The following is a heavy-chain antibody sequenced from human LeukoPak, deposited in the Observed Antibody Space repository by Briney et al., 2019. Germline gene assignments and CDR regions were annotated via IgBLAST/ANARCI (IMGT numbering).Heavy chain of an antibody. V-gene: IGHV4-34*01. D-gene: IGHD6-19*01. CDR2: INHSGST. CDR1: GGSFSGYY. J-gene: IGHJ4*02. Sequence: SETLSLTCAVYGGSFSGYYWSWIRQPPGKGLEWIGEINHSGSTNYNPSLKSRVTISVDTSKNQFSLQLNSVTPEDTAVYYCAVTVSASGWYYFDYWGQGTLVTVSS. CDR3: AVTVSASGWYYFDY.